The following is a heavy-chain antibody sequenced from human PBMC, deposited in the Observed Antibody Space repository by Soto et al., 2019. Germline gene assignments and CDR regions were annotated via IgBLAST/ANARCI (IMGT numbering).Heavy chain of an antibody. Sequence: QLQLQESGPGLVKPSETLSLTCTVSGGSISSSSYYWGWIRQPPGKGLEWIGSIYYSGSTYYNPSPKSRVTLSVATSKNQFSLKLSSVTAADTAVYYCARREAFSIAAAGSRYYGMDVWGQGTTVTVSS. D-gene: IGHD6-13*01. CDR2: IYYSGST. CDR1: GGSISSSSYY. J-gene: IGHJ6*02. CDR3: ARREAFSIAAAGSRYYGMDV. V-gene: IGHV4-39*01.